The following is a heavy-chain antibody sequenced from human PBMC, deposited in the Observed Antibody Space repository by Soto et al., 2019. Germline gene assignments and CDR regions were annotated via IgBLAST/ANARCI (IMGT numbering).Heavy chain of an antibody. CDR3: ARDTGSVIRVEPANFDY. J-gene: IGHJ4*02. Sequence: VRVSCKTGGYDISSLVLNWVRQAPGQELEWMGCINTDNGDTNYSQKFQDRVTITRDTSASIAYMQMSSLRSEDTAVYYCARDTGSVIRVEPANFDYWGQGTLVTVSS. CDR1: GYDISSLV. CDR2: INTDNGDT. V-gene: IGHV1-3*04. D-gene: IGHD2-15*01.